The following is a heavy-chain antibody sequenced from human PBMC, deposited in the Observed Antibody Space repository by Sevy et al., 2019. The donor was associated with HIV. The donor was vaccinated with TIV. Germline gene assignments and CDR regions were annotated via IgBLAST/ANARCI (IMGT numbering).Heavy chain of an antibody. CDR3: ARDRGEILRSAFKS. CDR1: GFTFSEYG. Sequence: GGSLRLSCAASGFTFSEYGMHWVRQAPGKGLEWVAVISHDGRNYKYNAEFVKGRFTISRDNSRNTLYLQMNSLRAEDTAIYYCARDRGEILRSAFKSWGQGTLVTVSS. CDR2: ISHDGRNYK. J-gene: IGHJ5*02. V-gene: IGHV3-30*04. D-gene: IGHD3-10*01.